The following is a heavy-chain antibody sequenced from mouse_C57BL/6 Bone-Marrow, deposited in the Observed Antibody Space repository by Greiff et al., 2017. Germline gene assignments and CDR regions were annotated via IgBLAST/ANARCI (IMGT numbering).Heavy chain of an antibody. CDR1: GYTFTSYW. CDR2: IHPNSGSN. V-gene: IGHV1-64*01. D-gene: IGHD2-5*01. CDR3: ASGGYSTLAY. J-gene: IGHJ3*01. Sequence: QVQLQQSGAELVKPGASVTLSCKASGYTFTSYWMHWVKQRPGQGLEWIGMIHPNSGSNNYNEKFKSKATLTVDKASSTAYMQLSSLTSEDSAVYYGASGGYSTLAYWGQGTLVTVSA.